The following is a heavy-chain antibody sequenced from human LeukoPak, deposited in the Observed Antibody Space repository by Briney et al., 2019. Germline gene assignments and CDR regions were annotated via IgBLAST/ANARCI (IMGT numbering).Heavy chain of an antibody. CDR1: GFTFSSYW. CDR3: AKDMAAYYYASGNIDY. D-gene: IGHD3-10*01. J-gene: IGHJ4*02. Sequence: GGSLRLSCAASGFTFSSYWMHWVRQAPGKGLEWVSLISWDGGSTYYADSVKGRFTISRDNSKNSLYLQMNSLRAEDTALYYCAKDMAAYYYASGNIDYWGQGTLVTVSS. CDR2: ISWDGGST. V-gene: IGHV3-43D*03.